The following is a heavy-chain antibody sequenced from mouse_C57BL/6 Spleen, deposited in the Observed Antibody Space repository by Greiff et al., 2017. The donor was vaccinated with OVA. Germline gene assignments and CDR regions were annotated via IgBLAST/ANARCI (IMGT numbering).Heavy chain of an antibody. Sequence: VQLQESGPGLVQPSQSLSITCTVSGFSLTSYGVHWVRQSPGKGLEWLGVIWRGGSTDYNAAFMSRLSITKDNSKSQVFFKMNSLQADDTAIYYCAKNSLTPYAMDYWGQGTSVTVSS. CDR2: IWRGGST. J-gene: IGHJ4*01. D-gene: IGHD4-1*01. V-gene: IGHV2-5*01. CDR3: AKNSLTPYAMDY. CDR1: GFSLTSYG.